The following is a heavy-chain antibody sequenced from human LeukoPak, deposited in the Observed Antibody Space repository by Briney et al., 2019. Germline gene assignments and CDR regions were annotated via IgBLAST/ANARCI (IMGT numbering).Heavy chain of an antibody. J-gene: IGHJ3*02. V-gene: IGHV1-18*01. Sequence: ASVKVSCKASGYTFTSYGISWVRQAPGQGLEWMGWISAYNGNTNYAQKLQGRVTITRDTSASTAYMELSSLRSEDTAVYYCARSPPVYSSSWYGGAFDIGGQGTMVTVSS. CDR3: ARSPPVYSSSWYGGAFDI. CDR2: ISAYNGNT. D-gene: IGHD6-13*01. CDR1: GYTFTSYG.